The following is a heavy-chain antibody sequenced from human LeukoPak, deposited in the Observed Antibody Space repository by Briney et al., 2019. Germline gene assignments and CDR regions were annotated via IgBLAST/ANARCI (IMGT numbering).Heavy chain of an antibody. V-gene: IGHV5-51*01. D-gene: IGHD3-16*01. J-gene: IGHJ4*02. CDR1: GYTFTSYW. CDR2: IYPGDSDT. Sequence: GESPKISCKGSGYTFTSYWIAWVRQLPGRGLEWMGIIYPGDSDTRYSPSFQGQVTISADKSISTAYLQWSSLKTSDTAMYYCARVLTGGSRFSDYWGQGTLVTVSS. CDR3: ARVLTGGSRFSDY.